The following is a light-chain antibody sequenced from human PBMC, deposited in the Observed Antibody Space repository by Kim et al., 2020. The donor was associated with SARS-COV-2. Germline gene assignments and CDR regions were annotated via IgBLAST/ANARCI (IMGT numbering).Light chain of an antibody. CDR1: QSVLYSSNNQNY. V-gene: IGKV4-1*01. CDR3: QKYYSTPYT. Sequence: RATINCKSSQSVLYSSNNQNYLAWYQQKPGQPPKLLIYWASTREYGVPDRFSGSGSGTDFTLTISSLQAEDVAVYYCQKYYSTPYTVGQGTKLEIK. CDR2: WAS. J-gene: IGKJ2*01.